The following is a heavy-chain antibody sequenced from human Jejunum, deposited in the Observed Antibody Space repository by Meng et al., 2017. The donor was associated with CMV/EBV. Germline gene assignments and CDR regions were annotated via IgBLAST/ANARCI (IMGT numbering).Heavy chain of an antibody. CDR3: AKDRVAARPGYYYYGLDV. J-gene: IGHJ6*02. V-gene: IGHV3-43*01. CDR1: DEYT. CDR2: ISWDSDAI. Sequence: DEYTIPGVRQAPGKGLEWVCLISWDSDAISYTDSVKGRFTISRDNSKNSLYLQMNSLRTEDTALYYCAKDRVAARPGYYYYGLDVWGQGTTVTVSS. D-gene: IGHD6-6*01.